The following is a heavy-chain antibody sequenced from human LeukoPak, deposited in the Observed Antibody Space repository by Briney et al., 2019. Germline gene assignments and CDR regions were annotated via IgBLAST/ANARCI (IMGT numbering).Heavy chain of an antibody. CDR1: GFTFGDYA. V-gene: IGHV3-9*01. CDR3: AKDLIWFGELGDYGMDV. D-gene: IGHD3-10*01. J-gene: IGHJ6*02. CDR2: ISWNSGSI. Sequence: GGSLRLSCAASGFTFGDYAMHRVRQAPGKGLEWVSGISWNSGSIGYADSVKGRFTISRDNAKNSLYLQMNSLRAEDTALYYCAKDLIWFGELGDYGMDVWGQGTTVTVSS.